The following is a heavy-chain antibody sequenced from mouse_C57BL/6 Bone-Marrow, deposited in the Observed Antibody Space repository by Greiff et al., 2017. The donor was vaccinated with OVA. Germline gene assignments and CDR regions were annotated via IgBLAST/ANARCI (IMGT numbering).Heavy chain of an antibody. CDR2: ISDGGSYT. J-gene: IGHJ4*01. CDR3: ARDRDCPYAMDY. Sequence: EVQVVESGGGLVKPGGSLKLSCAASGFTFSSYAMSWVRQTPEKRLEWVATISDGGSYTYYPDNVQGRFTISRDNAKNNLYLQMSHLKSEDTAMYYCARDRDCPYAMDYWGQGTSVTVSS. V-gene: IGHV5-4*01. CDR1: GFTFSSYA.